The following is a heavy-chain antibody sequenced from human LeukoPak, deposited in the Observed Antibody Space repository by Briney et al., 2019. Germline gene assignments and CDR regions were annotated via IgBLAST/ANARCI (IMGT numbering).Heavy chain of an antibody. Sequence: GRSLRLSCAASGFTFSSYAMHWVRQAPGKGLEWVAVISYDGSNKYYADSVKGRFTISRDNSKNTLYLQMNSLRAEDTAVYYCAREEGSSWSFDYWGQGTLVTVSS. CDR1: GFTFSSYA. D-gene: IGHD6-13*01. V-gene: IGHV3-30-3*01. CDR2: ISYDGSNK. J-gene: IGHJ4*02. CDR3: AREEGSSWSFDY.